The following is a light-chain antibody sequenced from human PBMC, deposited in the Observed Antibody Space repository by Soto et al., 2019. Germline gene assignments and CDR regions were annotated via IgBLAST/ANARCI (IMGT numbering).Light chain of an antibody. CDR3: QSYDNILSGPL. CDR1: SSDVGGYNY. Sequence: QSALTQPASVSGSPGQSITISCTGTSSDVGGYNYVSWYQQYPGKAPKLMIYDVSNRPSGVSNRFSGSKSGNTASLTISGLRAEDEADYYCQSYDNILSGPLFGGGTKLTVL. J-gene: IGLJ3*02. V-gene: IGLV2-14*01. CDR2: DVS.